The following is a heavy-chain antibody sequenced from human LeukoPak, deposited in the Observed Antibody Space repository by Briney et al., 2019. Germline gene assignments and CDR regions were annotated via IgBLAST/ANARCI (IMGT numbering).Heavy chain of an antibody. V-gene: IGHV3-53*01. J-gene: IGHJ4*02. D-gene: IGHD4-23*01. Sequence: GGSLRLSCAASGFTVSSNYMSWVRQAPGKGLEWVSVIYSGGSTYYADSVKGRFTISRDNSKNTLYLQMNSLRAEDTAVYYCARERGKDSIDYWGQGTLVTVSS. CDR2: IYSGGST. CDR3: ARERGKDSIDY. CDR1: GFTVSSNY.